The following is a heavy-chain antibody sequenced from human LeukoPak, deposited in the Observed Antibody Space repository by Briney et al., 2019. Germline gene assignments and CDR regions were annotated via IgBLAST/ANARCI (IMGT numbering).Heavy chain of an antibody. Sequence: GESLKISCKGSGYKFTIYWIAWVRQMPGKGLETMGIIYPDDSDTRYSPSFQGRVTISADKSTNTAYLQWSSLKASDTAMYYCARFPGLTTVTLDYWGQGTLVTVSS. D-gene: IGHD4-17*01. CDR3: ARFPGLTTVTLDY. CDR1: GYKFTIYW. J-gene: IGHJ4*02. CDR2: IYPDDSDT. V-gene: IGHV5-51*01.